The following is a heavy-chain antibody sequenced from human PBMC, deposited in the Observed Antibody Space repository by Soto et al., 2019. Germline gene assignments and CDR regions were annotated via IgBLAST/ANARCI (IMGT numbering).Heavy chain of an antibody. CDR3: ARSVVSSTRFDP. CDR1: GFTFSDSS. V-gene: IGHV3-11*06. J-gene: IGHJ5*02. CDR2: ISSRTSHT. D-gene: IGHD6-13*01. Sequence: QVQLVESGGGLVRPGGSLRLSCAASGFTFSDSSMNWIRQAPGKGLEWVSYISSRTSHTNYADSVKGRFTISRDNTKNSLFLHMNSLRAEDTAVYYCARSVVSSTRFDPWGQGTLVTVSS.